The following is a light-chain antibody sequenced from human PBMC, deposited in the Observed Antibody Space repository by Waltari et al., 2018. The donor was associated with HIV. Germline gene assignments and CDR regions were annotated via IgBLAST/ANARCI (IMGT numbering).Light chain of an antibody. J-gene: IGLJ3*02. Sequence: QSVLTQPPSVSGAPGQRVTISCTGRSIVAGYDVHWFQQFPGTAPRLLIYSNRNRPSGVPGRFSGSNSGNSASRAITGLQAEDEATYYCQSYDSSLGGRVFGGGTKVTVL. CDR1: SIVAGYD. CDR2: SNR. CDR3: QSYDSSLGGRV. V-gene: IGLV1-40*01.